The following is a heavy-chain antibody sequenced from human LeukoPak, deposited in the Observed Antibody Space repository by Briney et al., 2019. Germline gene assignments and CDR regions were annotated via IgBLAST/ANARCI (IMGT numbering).Heavy chain of an antibody. CDR2: IYSGGTT. CDR3: ARGPVTKFEI. Sequence: PGGSLRLSCAASGFTFSSYAMSWVRQAPGKGLEWVSVIYSGGTTYHVDSVKGRFTISRDNSNNTLYLQMNSLRAEDTAVYYCARGPVTKFEIWGQGTILTVSS. J-gene: IGHJ3*02. CDR1: GFTFSSYA. V-gene: IGHV3-53*01. D-gene: IGHD4-17*01.